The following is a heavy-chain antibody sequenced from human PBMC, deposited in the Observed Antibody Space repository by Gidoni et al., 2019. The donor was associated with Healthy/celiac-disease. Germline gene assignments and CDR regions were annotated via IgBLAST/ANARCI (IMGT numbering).Heavy chain of an antibody. Sequence: EVQLVESGGGLVKPGGSLRLSCASSGFTFSSYSMNWVRQAPGNGLAWVSSISSSSSYIYYADSVKGRFTISRDNAKNSLYLQMNSLRAEDTAVYYCARDSGLERPSPCDYWGQGTLVTVSS. J-gene: IGHJ4*02. CDR2: ISSSSSYI. V-gene: IGHV3-21*01. CDR3: ARDSGLERPSPCDY. CDR1: GFTFSSYS. D-gene: IGHD1-1*01.